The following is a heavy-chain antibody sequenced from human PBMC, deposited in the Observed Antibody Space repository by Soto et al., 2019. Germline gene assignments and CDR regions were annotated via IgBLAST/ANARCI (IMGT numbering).Heavy chain of an antibody. Sequence: PSETLSLTCTASGGSISSSSYYWGWIRQPPGKGLEWIGSIYYSGSTYYNPSLKSRATISVDTSKNQFSLKLSSVTAADTAVYYCARHHSGYYDSSGYPAGRAQHAVYFQHWGQGTLVTVSS. V-gene: IGHV4-39*01. D-gene: IGHD3-22*01. J-gene: IGHJ1*01. CDR2: IYYSGST. CDR3: ARHHSGYYDSSGYPAGRAQHAVYFQH. CDR1: GGSISSSSYY.